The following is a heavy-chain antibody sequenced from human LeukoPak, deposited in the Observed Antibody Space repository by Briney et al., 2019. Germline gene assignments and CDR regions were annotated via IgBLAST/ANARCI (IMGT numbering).Heavy chain of an antibody. CDR2: IRYDGSNK. V-gene: IGHV3-30*02. D-gene: IGHD4-17*01. CDR3: AKDVDYVRIHAFDI. J-gene: IGHJ3*02. CDR1: GFTFSSYG. Sequence: GGSLRLSCAASGFTFSSYGMHWVRQAPGKGLEWVAFIRYDGSNKYYADSVKGRFTISRDNSKNTQYLQMNSLRAEDTAVYYCAKDVDYVRIHAFDIWGQGTMVTVSS.